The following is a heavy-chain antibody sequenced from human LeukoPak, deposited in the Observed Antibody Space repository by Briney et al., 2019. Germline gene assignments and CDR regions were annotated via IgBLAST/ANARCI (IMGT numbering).Heavy chain of an antibody. CDR2: INPNSGGT. D-gene: IGHD3-22*01. Sequence: ASVKVSCKASGYTFTGYYMHWVRQAPGQGLEWMGWINPNSGGTNYAQKFQGRVTMTRDTSISTAYMELSRLRSDDTAVYYCARAWVDTYYYDSSGYRPLGYWGQGTLVTVSS. V-gene: IGHV1-2*02. CDR3: ARAWVDTYYYDSSGYRPLGY. CDR1: GYTFTGYY. J-gene: IGHJ4*02.